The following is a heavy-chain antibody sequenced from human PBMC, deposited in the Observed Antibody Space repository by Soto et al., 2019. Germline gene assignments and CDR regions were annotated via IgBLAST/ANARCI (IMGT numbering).Heavy chain of an antibody. Sequence: PSETLSLTCTVSGGSISISSYYWGWIRQPPGKGLEWIGSIYYSGSTYYNPSLRSRLTISADTSENQFSLRLQSVTAADTAVYYCAIQVARPSPDFLDICGQLKMVTVSS. V-gene: IGHV4-39*01. CDR3: AIQVARPSPDFLDI. J-gene: IGHJ3*02. CDR1: GGSISISSYY. CDR2: IYYSGST. D-gene: IGHD2-21*01.